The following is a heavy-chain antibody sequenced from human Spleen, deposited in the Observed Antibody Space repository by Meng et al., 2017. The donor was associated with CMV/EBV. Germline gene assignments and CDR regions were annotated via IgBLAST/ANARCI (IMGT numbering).Heavy chain of an antibody. CDR2: ISSGGSAT. J-gene: IGHJ4*02. CDR1: GFTFSSYA. D-gene: IGHD6-19*01. CDR3: AKDRTAVAGTPLDF. V-gene: IGHV3-23*01. Sequence: GESLKISCAASGFTFSSYAMNWVRQAPGKGREWVSAISSGGSATYYADSVKGRFTISRDNSKNTLYLQMNSLRAEDTAVYYCAKDRTAVAGTPLDFWGQGTLVTVSS.